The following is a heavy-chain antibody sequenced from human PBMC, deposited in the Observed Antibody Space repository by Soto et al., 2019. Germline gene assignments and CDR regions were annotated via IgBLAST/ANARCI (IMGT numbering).Heavy chain of an antibody. CDR2: INHSGST. CDR1: GGSFSGYY. D-gene: IGHD3-22*01. CDR3: ARGVKRATMIVVVIPNFDY. J-gene: IGHJ4*02. Sequence: SETLSLTCAVYGGSFSGYYWSWIRQPPGKGLEWIGEINHSGSTNYNPSLKSRVTISVDTSKNQFSLKLSSVTAADTAVYYCARGVKRATMIVVVIPNFDYWGQGTLVTVSS. V-gene: IGHV4-34*01.